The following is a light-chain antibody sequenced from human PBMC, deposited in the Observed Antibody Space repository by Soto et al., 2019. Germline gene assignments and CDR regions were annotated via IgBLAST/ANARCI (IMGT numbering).Light chain of an antibody. Sequence: QSVLTQPASVSGSPGQSITISCTGTSSDVGGYKYVSWYHQHPGKAPKLIIYEVSNRPSGVSNRFSGSKSGNTASLTISELQAEDEADYYCRSFTSLSTLVFGGGTKLPVL. V-gene: IGLV2-14*01. CDR1: SSDVGGYKY. CDR3: RSFTSLSTLV. J-gene: IGLJ3*02. CDR2: EVS.